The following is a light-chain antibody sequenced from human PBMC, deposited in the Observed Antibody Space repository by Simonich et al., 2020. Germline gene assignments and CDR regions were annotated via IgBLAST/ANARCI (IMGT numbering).Light chain of an antibody. CDR2: DAS. Sequence: EIVLTQSPATLSLSPGERATLSCRASQSVSSYLAWYQQKPGHAPRLLIYDASNRATCIPARFSGSGSGTDFTLTISRLEPEDFAVYYCQQYGSSLTFGGGTKVEIK. CDR3: QQYGSSLT. J-gene: IGKJ4*01. V-gene: IGKV3-20*01. CDR1: QSVSSY.